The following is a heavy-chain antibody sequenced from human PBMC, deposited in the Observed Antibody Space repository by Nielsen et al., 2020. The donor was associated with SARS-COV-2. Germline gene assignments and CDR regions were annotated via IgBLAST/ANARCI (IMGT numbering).Heavy chain of an antibody. V-gene: IGHV3-33*01. CDR3: ARGGDGYNSGY. CDR2: IWYDGSNK. D-gene: IGHD5-24*01. Sequence: VRQAPGKGLEWVAVIWYDGSNKYYADSVKGRFTISRDNSKNTLYLQMNSLRAEDTAVYYCARGGDGYNSGYWGQGTLVTVSS. J-gene: IGHJ4*02.